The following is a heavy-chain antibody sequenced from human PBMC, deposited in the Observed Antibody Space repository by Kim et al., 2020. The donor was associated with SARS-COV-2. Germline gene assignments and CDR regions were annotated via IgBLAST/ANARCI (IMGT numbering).Heavy chain of an antibody. V-gene: IGHV6-1*01. CDR2: TYYRSKWYN. CDR1: GDSVSSNSAA. Sequence: SQTLSLTCAISGDSVSSNSAAWNWIRQSPSRGLEWLGRTYYRSKWYNDYAVSVKSRITINPDTSKNQFSLQLNSVTPEDTAVYYCARDFSGPQLWSVYYYYGMDVWGQGTTVTVSS. D-gene: IGHD5-18*01. CDR3: ARDFSGPQLWSVYYYYGMDV. J-gene: IGHJ6*02.